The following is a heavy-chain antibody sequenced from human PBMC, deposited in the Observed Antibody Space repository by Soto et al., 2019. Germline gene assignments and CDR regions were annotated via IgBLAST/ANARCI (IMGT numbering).Heavy chain of an antibody. V-gene: IGHV4-59*01. CDR2: IYYSGST. J-gene: IGHJ6*03. D-gene: IGHD6-19*01. CDR1: GRSISSYY. CDR3: ARGSRNYYYMDV. Sequence: SETLSLTCTVSGRSISSYYWSWIRQPPGKGLEWIGYIYYSGSTNYNPSPKSQVTISVDTSKNQFSLKLSSVTAADTAVYYCARGSRNYYYMDVWGKGTTVTVSS.